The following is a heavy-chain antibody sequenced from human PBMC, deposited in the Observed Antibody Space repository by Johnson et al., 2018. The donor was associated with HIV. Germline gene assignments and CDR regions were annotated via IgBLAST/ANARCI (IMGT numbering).Heavy chain of an antibody. CDR2: ISFDGSNK. Sequence: QVLLVESGGRVVQPGRSLRLSCATSGFTFSSYGMHWVRQAPGKGLEWVAVISFDGSNKYYAESVKGRFTISRDNSKNTLYLQMNSLRPEDTAVYYCAKEDSWRRAFDLWGQGTMVTVSS. D-gene: IGHD3-3*01. J-gene: IGHJ3*01. CDR1: GFTFSSYG. CDR3: AKEDSWRRAFDL. V-gene: IGHV3-30*18.